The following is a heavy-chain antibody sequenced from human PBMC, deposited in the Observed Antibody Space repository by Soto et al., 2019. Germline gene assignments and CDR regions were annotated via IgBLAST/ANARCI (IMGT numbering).Heavy chain of an antibody. CDR3: ARAMDGAMASTDSWFDP. D-gene: IGHD2-2*01. Sequence: QVQLVESGGGVVQPGRSLRLSCAASGFTFRSYHMHWVRQAPGKGLEWVASISYDENNKYYTDSVKGRFTISRDNSKNTLYLKMNSLRAEDTAVYYCARAMDGAMASTDSWFDPWGQGTLVTVSS. V-gene: IGHV3-30-3*01. CDR1: GFTFRSYH. J-gene: IGHJ5*02. CDR2: ISYDENNK.